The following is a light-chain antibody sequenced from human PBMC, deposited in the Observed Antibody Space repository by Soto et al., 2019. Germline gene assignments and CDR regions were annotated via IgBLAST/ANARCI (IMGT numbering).Light chain of an antibody. J-gene: IGLJ1*01. CDR1: SSNIGAGYD. Sequence: QAVVTQPPSVSGAPGQRVTISCTGTSSNIGAGYDVHWYQHLPGTAPKLLIYGNTIRPSGVPDRFSGSKSGTSASLAITGLQAEDEADYYCQSYDRSLRGYVFGTGTKLIVL. CDR3: QSYDRSLRGYV. CDR2: GNT. V-gene: IGLV1-40*01.